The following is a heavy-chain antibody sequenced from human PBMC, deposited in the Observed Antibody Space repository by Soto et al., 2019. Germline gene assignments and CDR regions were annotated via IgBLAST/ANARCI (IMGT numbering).Heavy chain of an antibody. Sequence: PXXSLRLSCAASGFTLNSYGMHWVRQAPGKGLEWVEVXWYDGXSQYYVDSVKXXFTLSRDXXKNKMYLQMNSLRAEDTAVYYCARDRTLSYFDYWGQGTLVTVSS. CDR3: ARDRTLSYFDY. CDR1: GFTLNSYG. J-gene: IGHJ4*02. CDR2: XWYDGXSQ. V-gene: IGHV3-33*04.